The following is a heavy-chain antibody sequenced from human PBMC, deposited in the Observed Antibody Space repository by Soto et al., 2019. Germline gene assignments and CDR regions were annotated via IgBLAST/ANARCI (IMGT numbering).Heavy chain of an antibody. CDR3: ARGHNWNDPYYFDY. CDR2: MNPNSGNT. V-gene: IGHV1-8*01. D-gene: IGHD1-20*01. Sequence: ASVKVSCKASGYTFTSYDIKWVRQATGQGLEWMGWMNPNSGNTGYAQKFQGRVTMTRNTSISTAYMELSSLRSEDTAVYYCARGHNWNDPYYFDYWGQGTLVTVSS. J-gene: IGHJ4*02. CDR1: GYTFTSYD.